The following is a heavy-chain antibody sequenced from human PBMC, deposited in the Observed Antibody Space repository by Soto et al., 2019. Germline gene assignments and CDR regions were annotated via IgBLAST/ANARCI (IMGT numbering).Heavy chain of an antibody. CDR2: ISAYNCNI. CDR1: CYMFISYG. V-gene: IGHV1-18*01. Sequence: SVKVSCKASCYMFISYGINWVRQAPGQGLEWMGWISAYNCNIKYAQNLQGRVTMTTDTSTSTVYMEMRSLRSDDTAVYYCVRDLDGSGSYYTDYWGPGTLVTVSS. D-gene: IGHD3-10*01. J-gene: IGHJ4*02. CDR3: VRDLDGSGSYYTDY.